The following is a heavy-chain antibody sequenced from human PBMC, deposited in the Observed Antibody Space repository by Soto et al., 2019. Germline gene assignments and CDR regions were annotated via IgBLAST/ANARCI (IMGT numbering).Heavy chain of an antibody. CDR3: ARPTEKDIVVVPAAIPYYYYYGMDV. J-gene: IGHJ6*02. Sequence: QVQLVQSGAEVKKPGSSVKVSCKASGGTFSSYAISWVRQAPGQGLEWMGGIIPIFGTANYAQKFQGRVTITADESTSTAYMELSSLRSADTAVYYCARPTEKDIVVVPAAIPYYYYYGMDVWGQGTTVTVSS. CDR2: IIPIFGTA. CDR1: GGTFSSYA. D-gene: IGHD2-2*01. V-gene: IGHV1-69*01.